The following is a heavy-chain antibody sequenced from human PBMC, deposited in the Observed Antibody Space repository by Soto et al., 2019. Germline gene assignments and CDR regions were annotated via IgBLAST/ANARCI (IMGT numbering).Heavy chain of an antibody. CDR3: VRGYYYDSSGYYSNAYYFDY. CDR2: IIPIFGTA. V-gene: IGHV1-69*01. Sequence: QVQLVQSGAELKKPGSSWKFSCKASGGTLSSYAISWVRQPPGQGLEWMGGIIPIFGTANYAQKFQGRVTITADESTSTAYMELSSLRSEDTAVYYCVRGYYYDSSGYYSNAYYFDYWGQGTLVTVSS. J-gene: IGHJ4*02. D-gene: IGHD3-22*01. CDR1: GGTLSSYA.